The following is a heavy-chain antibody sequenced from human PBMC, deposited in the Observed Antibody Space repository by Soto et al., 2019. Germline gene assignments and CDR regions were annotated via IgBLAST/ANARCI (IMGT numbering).Heavy chain of an antibody. D-gene: IGHD3-22*01. CDR3: ARGDYYDTSGPFSDAFDI. Sequence: PGGSLRLSCAASGFTFSDYYMSWIRQAPGKGLEWLSYISSSGSTIYYADAVKGRFTISRDNAKNSLYLQMNSLRAEDTAVYFCARGDYYDTSGPFSDAFDIWGQGTMVTVSS. CDR2: ISSSGSTI. CDR1: GFTFSDYY. V-gene: IGHV3-11*04. J-gene: IGHJ3*02.